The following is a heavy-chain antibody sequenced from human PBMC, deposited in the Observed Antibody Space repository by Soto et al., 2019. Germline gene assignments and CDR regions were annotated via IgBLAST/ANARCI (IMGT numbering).Heavy chain of an antibody. J-gene: IGHJ4*02. V-gene: IGHV3-21*01. CDR2: ISSSSSYI. Sequence: WGSLSRCCPASGFTFSSYSMNWVRQAPGKGLEWVSSISSSSSYIYYADSVKVRFTISRDNAKNSLYLQMNSLRAEDTAVYYCARDQCSGGSCPRRFDYWGQGTLLTVSS. D-gene: IGHD2-15*01. CDR3: ARDQCSGGSCPRRFDY. CDR1: GFTFSSYS.